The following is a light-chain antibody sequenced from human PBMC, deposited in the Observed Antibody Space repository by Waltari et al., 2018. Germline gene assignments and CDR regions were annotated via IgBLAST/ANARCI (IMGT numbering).Light chain of an antibody. J-gene: IGKJ1*01. CDR2: GAS. Sequence: LSCRASQSIGRTLTWYQQKPGQSPRLLIYGASIRAAGIPDRFSGSGSGTDFILTITRLEPEDFAVYYCQNYERLPVTFGQGTKVEIK. V-gene: IGKV3-20*01. CDR1: QSIGRT. CDR3: QNYERLPVT.